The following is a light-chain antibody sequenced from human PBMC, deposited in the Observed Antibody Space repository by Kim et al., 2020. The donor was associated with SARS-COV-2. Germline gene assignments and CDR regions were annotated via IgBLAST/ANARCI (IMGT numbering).Light chain of an antibody. CDR2: DAS. CDR1: QDIINY. J-gene: IGKJ4*01. Sequence: DIQMTQSPSSLSASVGDRVTITCQASQDIINYLNWYQHKPGKAPKLLIYDASNLETGVPSRFSGSGSGTDFTFTISSLQPEDIATYYCQQYDNLPLTFGGETKVDIK. CDR3: QQYDNLPLT. V-gene: IGKV1-33*01.